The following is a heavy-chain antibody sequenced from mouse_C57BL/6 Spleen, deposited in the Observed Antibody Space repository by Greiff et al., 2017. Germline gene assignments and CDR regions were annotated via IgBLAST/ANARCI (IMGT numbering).Heavy chain of an antibody. V-gene: IGHV7-3*01. CDR3: ARPYDYDEGYAMDY. CDR1: GFTFTDYY. Sequence: EVHLVESGGGLVQPGGSLSLSCAASGFTFTDYYMSWVRQPPGKALEWLGFIRNKANGYTTEYSASVKGRFTISRDNSQSILYLQMNALRAEDSATYYGARPYDYDEGYAMDYWGQGTSVTVSS. J-gene: IGHJ4*01. CDR2: IRNKANGYTT. D-gene: IGHD2-4*01.